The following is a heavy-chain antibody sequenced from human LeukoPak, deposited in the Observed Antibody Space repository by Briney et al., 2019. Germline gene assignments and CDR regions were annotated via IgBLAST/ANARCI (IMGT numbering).Heavy chain of an antibody. CDR2: ISSSGSTI. Sequence: GGSLRLSSAASGFTFSDYYMSWIRQAPGKGLEWVSYISSSGSTIYYADSVKGRFTISRDNAKNSLYLQMNSLRAEDTAVYYCARDLGDYDILTGHHDAFDIWGQGTMVTVSS. CDR3: ARDLGDYDILTGHHDAFDI. V-gene: IGHV3-11*01. D-gene: IGHD3-9*01. J-gene: IGHJ3*02. CDR1: GFTFSDYY.